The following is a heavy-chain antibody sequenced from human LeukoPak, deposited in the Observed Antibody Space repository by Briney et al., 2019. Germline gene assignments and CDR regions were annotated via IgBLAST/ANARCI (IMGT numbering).Heavy chain of an antibody. V-gene: IGHV4-34*01. CDR3: ARSYGGNEDY. CDR1: GGSFSGYY. CDR2: INHSGST. J-gene: IGHJ4*02. D-gene: IGHD4-23*01. Sequence: SETLSLTCAVYGGSFSGYYWSWIRQPPGKGLEWIGEINHSGSTNYNPSLKSRVTISVDTSKNQFSLKLSSVTAADTVVYYCARSYGGNEDYWGQGTLVTVSS.